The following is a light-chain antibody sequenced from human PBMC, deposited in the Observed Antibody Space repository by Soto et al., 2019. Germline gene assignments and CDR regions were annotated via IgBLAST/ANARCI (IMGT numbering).Light chain of an antibody. V-gene: IGKV3-11*01. CDR3: QQRSNWPIT. CDR1: QSVSSS. Sequence: EIVLTQSPATLSLSPGARATLSCRASQSVSSSLSWYQQKPGQAPRLLIYDASNRATGIPARFSGSGSVTDFTLTISSLEPEDFAVDYCQQRSNWPITFGQGTRLEIK. J-gene: IGKJ5*01. CDR2: DAS.